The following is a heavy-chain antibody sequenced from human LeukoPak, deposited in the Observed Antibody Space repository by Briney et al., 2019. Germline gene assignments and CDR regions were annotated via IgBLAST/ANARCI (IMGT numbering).Heavy chain of an antibody. CDR1: GGSISSGGYY. V-gene: IGHV4-31*03. CDR3: ARGRSGWHLYYYYGMDV. CDR2: IYYSGST. J-gene: IGHJ6*02. D-gene: IGHD6-19*01. Sequence: SETLSLTCTVSGGSISSGGYYWSWIRQHPGKGLEWIGYIYYSGSTYYNPSLKSRVTISVDTSKNQFSLKLSSVTAADTAVYYCARGRSGWHLYYYYGMDVWGQGTTVTVSS.